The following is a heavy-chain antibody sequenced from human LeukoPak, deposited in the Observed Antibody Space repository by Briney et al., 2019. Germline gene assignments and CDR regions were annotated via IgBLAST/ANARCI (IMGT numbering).Heavy chain of an antibody. CDR1: GFPFSVYE. CDR3: ALLAVASDFDY. V-gene: IGHV3-48*03. Sequence: TGGSQRLFCAVSGFPFSVYEMNWVRQAPGKGLEWVSNIASSGTTTYYAESVKGRFSISRDNAKSSLYLQMNSLRVEDTAVYYCALLAVASDFDYWGQGALVTLPS. CDR2: IASSGTTT. J-gene: IGHJ4*02. D-gene: IGHD6-19*01.